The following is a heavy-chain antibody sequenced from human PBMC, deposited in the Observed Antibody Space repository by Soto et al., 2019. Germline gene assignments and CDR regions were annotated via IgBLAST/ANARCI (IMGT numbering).Heavy chain of an antibody. D-gene: IGHD2-2*01. CDR3: AREGRYCSSTSCYDAFDI. V-gene: IGHV3-66*01. Sequence: EVQLVESGGGLVQPGGSLRLSCAASGFTVSSNYMSWVRQAPGKGLEWVSVIYSGGSTYYADSVKGRFTISRDNSKNTLYLQMSSLRAEDTAVYYRAREGRYCSSTSCYDAFDIWGQVTMVTVSS. J-gene: IGHJ3*02. CDR1: GFTVSSNY. CDR2: IYSGGST.